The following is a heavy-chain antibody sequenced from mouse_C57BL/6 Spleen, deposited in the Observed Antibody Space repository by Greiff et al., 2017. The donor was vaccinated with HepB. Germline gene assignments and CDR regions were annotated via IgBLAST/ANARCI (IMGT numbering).Heavy chain of an antibody. CDR2: IYPGSGST. D-gene: IGHD1-1*01. CDR3: AREVYYGSSYDAMDY. Sequence: VQLQQSGAELVKPGASVKMSCKASGYTFTSYWITWVKQRPGQGLEWIGDIYPGSGSTNYNEKFKSKATLTVDTSSSTAYMQLSSLTSEDSAVYYCAREVYYGSSYDAMDYWGQGTSVTVSS. CDR1: GYTFTSYW. J-gene: IGHJ4*01. V-gene: IGHV1-55*01.